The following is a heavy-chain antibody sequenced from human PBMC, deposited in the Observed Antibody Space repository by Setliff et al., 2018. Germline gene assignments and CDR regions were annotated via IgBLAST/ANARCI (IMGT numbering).Heavy chain of an antibody. CDR3: ANCRYQVPYDY. J-gene: IGHJ4*02. CDR1: GGSIRSGSYY. D-gene: IGHD2-2*01. Sequence: PSETLSLTCTVSGGSIRSGSYYWNWIRQAAGKGLEWLGHIYTSGSTKYSPSLESRVTISVDTSKNQFSLNLNSVTAADTGVYYCANCRYQVPYDYWGQGTLVTVSS. V-gene: IGHV4-61*09. CDR2: IYTSGST.